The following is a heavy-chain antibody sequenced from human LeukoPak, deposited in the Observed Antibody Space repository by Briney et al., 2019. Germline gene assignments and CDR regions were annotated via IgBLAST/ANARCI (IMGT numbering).Heavy chain of an antibody. CDR3: ARDMGIAAAGIRA. Sequence: PGGSLRLSCAASGFTFSSHGMHWVRQAPGKGLEWVAVIWYDGSNKYYADSVKGRFTISRDNSKNTLYLQMNSLRAEDTAVYYCARDMGIAAAGIRAWGQGTLVTVSS. CDR2: IWYDGSNK. CDR1: GFTFSSHG. V-gene: IGHV3-33*01. J-gene: IGHJ5*02. D-gene: IGHD6-13*01.